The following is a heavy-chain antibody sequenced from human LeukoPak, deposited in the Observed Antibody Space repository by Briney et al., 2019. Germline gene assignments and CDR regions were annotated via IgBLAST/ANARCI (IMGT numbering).Heavy chain of an antibody. CDR3: ARAARQLIYSMGYYYLDV. V-gene: IGHV1-8*03. CDR2: MNPNSGNT. CDR1: GYTFTSYD. J-gene: IGHJ6*03. Sequence: ASVKVSCKASGYTFTSYDINWVRQAAGQGLEWMGWMNPNSGNTGYVQKFQGRVTITRNTSISTAYMEMSSLRSEDTAVYYCARAARQLIYSMGYYYLDVWGKGTTVTVSS. D-gene: IGHD2-2*02.